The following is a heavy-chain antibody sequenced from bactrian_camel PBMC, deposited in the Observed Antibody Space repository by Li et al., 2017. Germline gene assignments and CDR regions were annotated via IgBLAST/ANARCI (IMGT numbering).Heavy chain of an antibody. V-gene: IGHV3S53*01. CDR2: IQSDGIT. Sequence: HVQLVESGGGSVQAGGSLRLSCKVAESTFSNKCMGWFRQAPGKEREGVAAIQSDGITSYTDSVKGRFTVSRDSAKNTVYLQMNGLKPEDTAVYYCAAIIQCRANWNETGTYNYWGQGTQVTVS. J-gene: IGHJ4*01. CDR3: AAIIQCRANWNETGTYNY. D-gene: IGHD8*01. CDR1: ESTFSNKC.